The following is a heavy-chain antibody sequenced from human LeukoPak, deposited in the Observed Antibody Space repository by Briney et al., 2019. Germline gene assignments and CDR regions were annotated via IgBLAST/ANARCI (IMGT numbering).Heavy chain of an antibody. CDR3: TRGGPGTTDHDAFDI. CDR2: TIPIYGTAA. CDR1: GYTFTSYG. Sequence: PVASVKVSCKASGYTFTSYGISWVRQAPGQGLEWMGGTIPIYGTAANYAQKFQGRVTITADTSTSTAYMELSSLRSEDTAVYYCTRGGPGTTDHDAFDIWGQGTMVTVSS. J-gene: IGHJ3*02. D-gene: IGHD4-17*01. V-gene: IGHV1-69*06.